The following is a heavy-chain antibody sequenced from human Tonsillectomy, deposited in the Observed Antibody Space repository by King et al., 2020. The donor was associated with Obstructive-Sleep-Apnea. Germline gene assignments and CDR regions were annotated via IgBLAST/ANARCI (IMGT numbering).Heavy chain of an antibody. J-gene: IGHJ6*02. CDR3: ARGRLDCSGTSCYGFYYYYGMDV. V-gene: IGHV3-11*01. CDR2: ISSSGSTI. D-gene: IGHD2-2*01. CDR1: GFTFSDYY. Sequence: VQLVQSGGGLVKPGGSLRLSCAASGFTFSDYYMSWIRQAPGKGLEWVSYISSSGSTIYYADSVKGRFTISRDNAKNSLYLQMSSLRAEDTAVYYCARGRLDCSGTSCYGFYYYYGMDVWGQGTTVTVSS.